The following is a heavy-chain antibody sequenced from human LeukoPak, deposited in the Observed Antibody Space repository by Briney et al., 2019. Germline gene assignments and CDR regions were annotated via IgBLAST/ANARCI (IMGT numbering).Heavy chain of an antibody. CDR2: ISYDGSNK. CDR3: AREAVNYDILTGYYHTRYFDY. Sequence: GGSLRLSCAASGFTFSSYAMHWVRQAPGKGLEWVAVISYDGSNKYYADSVKGRFTISRDNSKNTLYLQMNSLRAEDTAVYYCAREAVNYDILTGYYHTRYFDYWGQGTLVTVSS. J-gene: IGHJ4*02. D-gene: IGHD3-9*01. CDR1: GFTFSSYA. V-gene: IGHV3-30*04.